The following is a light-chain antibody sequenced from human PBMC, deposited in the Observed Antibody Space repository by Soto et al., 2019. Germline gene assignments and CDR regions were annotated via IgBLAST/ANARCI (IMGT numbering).Light chain of an antibody. V-gene: IGKV1-5*03. J-gene: IGKJ4*01. CDR1: QTISGW. CDR3: QQSSDFPRT. CDR2: KAS. Sequence: DIQMTQSPSTLSGSVGDRVTITCRASQTISGWLAWYQQKPGKAPKHRIYKASTLTSGVPSRFSGSGSGTELTLTISSLQADDFATYFCQQSSDFPRTFGGVTNVYIK.